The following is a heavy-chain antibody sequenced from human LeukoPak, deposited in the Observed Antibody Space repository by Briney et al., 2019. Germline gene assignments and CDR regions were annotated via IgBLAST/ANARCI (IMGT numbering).Heavy chain of an antibody. V-gene: IGHV3-48*02. CDR1: GFTFSRFG. D-gene: IGHD3-22*01. J-gene: IGHJ4*02. CDR2: ISSSSSAI. Sequence: GGSLRLSCAASGFTFSRFGMNWVRQAPGKGLEWISYISSSSSAIYYADSVKGRFTISRDNAKNSLYLQMSSLRDEDTAVYYCARAAYYYDSSGYYSPFDYWGQGTLVTVSS. CDR3: ARAAYYYDSSGYYSPFDY.